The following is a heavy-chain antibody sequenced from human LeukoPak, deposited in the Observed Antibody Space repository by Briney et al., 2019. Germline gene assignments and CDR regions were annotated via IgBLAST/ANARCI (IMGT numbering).Heavy chain of an antibody. V-gene: IGHV1-46*01. CDR2: LNPSGGGT. J-gene: IGHJ4*02. Sequence: ASVKVSCKASGYTFTSYYIHWVRQTPGHGLEWMGILNPSGGGTTYAQKFQGRVTMTGDTSTSTVYMELSSLTSEDTAVYYCARETHIAAAANYFDYWGQGSLVTVSS. CDR3: ARETHIAAAANYFDY. CDR1: GYTFTSYY. D-gene: IGHD6-13*01.